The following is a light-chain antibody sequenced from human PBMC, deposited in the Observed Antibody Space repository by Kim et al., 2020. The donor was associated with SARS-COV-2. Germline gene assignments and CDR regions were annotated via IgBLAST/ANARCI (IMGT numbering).Light chain of an antibody. CDR3: HAWGNSTAV. V-gene: IGLV3-1*01. CDR2: QDT. Sequence: SYELTQPPSVSVSPGQTASIPCSGDKLGDKYVCWFQQKPGQPPTVVIYQDTQRPSGIPERFSGSNSGNTATLTISRTQAMDEADYYCHAWGNSTAVFGG. J-gene: IGLJ3*02. CDR1: KLGDKY.